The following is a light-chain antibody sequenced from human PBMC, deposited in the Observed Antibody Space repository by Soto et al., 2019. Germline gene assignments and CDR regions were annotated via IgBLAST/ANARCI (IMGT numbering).Light chain of an antibody. Sequence: QSVLTQPPSASGTPGQRVTISCSGSSSNIGSNTVNWYQQLPGTAPQLLIYSNNQRPSGVPDRFSCSKSGTSASLAISGLQSEDEDDYYCAAWDDSLNGTVFGGGTKLTVL. CDR2: SNN. CDR3: AAWDDSLNGTV. V-gene: IGLV1-44*01. CDR1: SSNIGSNT. J-gene: IGLJ2*01.